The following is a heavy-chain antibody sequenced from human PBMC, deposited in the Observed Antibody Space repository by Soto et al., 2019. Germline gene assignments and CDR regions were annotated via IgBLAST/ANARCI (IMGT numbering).Heavy chain of an antibody. J-gene: IGHJ4*02. CDR1: GCTLTELS. Sequence: ASVKVSCKVSGCTLTELSMHWVRQAPGKGLEWMGGFDPEDGETIYAQKFQGRVTMTEDTSTDTAYMELSSLRSEDTAVYYCATDHYDSSGHFDYWGQGTLVTVSS. D-gene: IGHD3-22*01. V-gene: IGHV1-24*01. CDR2: FDPEDGET. CDR3: ATDHYDSSGHFDY.